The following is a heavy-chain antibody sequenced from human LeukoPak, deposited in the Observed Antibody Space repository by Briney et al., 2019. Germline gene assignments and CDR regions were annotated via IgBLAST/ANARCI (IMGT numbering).Heavy chain of an antibody. CDR3: ARDPPMYYYDEPRSRDAFDI. CDR1: GFTFSRYG. D-gene: IGHD3-22*01. Sequence: GRSLRLSCAASGFTFSRYGMHWVRQAPGKGLEWVAVIWYDGSNKYYAESVKGRFTISRDNSKNTLHLQMNSLRAEDTAVYYCARDPPMYYYDEPRSRDAFDIWGQGTMVTVSS. V-gene: IGHV3-33*01. J-gene: IGHJ3*02. CDR2: IWYDGSNK.